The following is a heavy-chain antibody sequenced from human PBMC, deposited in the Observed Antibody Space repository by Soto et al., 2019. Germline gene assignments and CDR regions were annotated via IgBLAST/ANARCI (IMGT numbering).Heavy chain of an antibody. J-gene: IGHJ6*02. Sequence: ASVKVSCKASGYTFTGYYMHWVRQAPGQGLEWMGWINPNSGGTNYAQKFQGWVTMTRDTSISTAYRELGRLRSDDTAVYYCASSQMGGIAARHGDYGMDVWGQGTTVTVSS. CDR2: INPNSGGT. CDR1: GYTFTGYY. CDR3: ASSQMGGIAARHGDYGMDV. V-gene: IGHV1-2*04. D-gene: IGHD6-6*01.